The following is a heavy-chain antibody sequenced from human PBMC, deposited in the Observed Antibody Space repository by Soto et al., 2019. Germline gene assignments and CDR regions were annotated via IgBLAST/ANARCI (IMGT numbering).Heavy chain of an antibody. CDR3: ARRAETNGWNGFGANKYYFDF. D-gene: IGHD1-1*01. Sequence: ASVKVSCKASGYTFASYDIYWVRQATGQGLEWMGWMNPNTGNSGYAQKFQGRVTMTSDTSISTAHMELSSLRSEDTAVYYCARRAETNGWNGFGANKYYFDFWGQGTLVTVSS. CDR1: GYTFASYD. V-gene: IGHV1-8*01. CDR2: MNPNTGNS. J-gene: IGHJ4*02.